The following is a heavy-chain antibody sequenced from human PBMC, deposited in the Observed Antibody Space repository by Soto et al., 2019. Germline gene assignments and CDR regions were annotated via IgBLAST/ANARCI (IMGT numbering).Heavy chain of an antibody. J-gene: IGHJ5*02. CDR2: INHSGST. D-gene: IGHD6-19*01. V-gene: IGHV4-34*01. CDR3: ARASSSSGWYSNWYDA. Sequence: QVQLQQWGAGLLKPSETLSLTCAVYGGSFSGYYWSWIRQPPGKGLEWIGEINHSGSTNYNPSLKSRVTISVDTSKNQFSLKLSSVTAVDTAVYYCARASSSSGWYSNWYDAWGQGTLVTV. CDR1: GGSFSGYY.